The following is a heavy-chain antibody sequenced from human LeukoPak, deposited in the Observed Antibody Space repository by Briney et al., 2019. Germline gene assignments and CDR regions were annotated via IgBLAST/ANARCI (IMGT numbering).Heavy chain of an antibody. CDR1: GFTVSSYG. D-gene: IGHD3-3*01. V-gene: IGHV3-30*02. Sequence: GGSLRLSCAASGFTVSSYGMHWVRQAPGKGLEWVAFIRYDGSNKYYADSVKGRFTISRDNSRNTLYLQMNSLRAEDTAVYYCAKTMVTIFGVDGGYWGQGTLVTVSS. CDR2: IRYDGSNK. CDR3: AKTMVTIFGVDGGY. J-gene: IGHJ4*02.